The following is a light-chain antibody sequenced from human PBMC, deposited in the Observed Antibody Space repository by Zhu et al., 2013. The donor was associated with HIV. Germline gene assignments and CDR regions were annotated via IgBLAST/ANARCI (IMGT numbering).Light chain of an antibody. Sequence: EIVMTQSPGTLSVSPGERATLSCRASQSVGSNLAWYQQKPGQAPRLLMYGASTRATGVPPRFRGSGSGTEFTLTISSLQPDDFASYYCQYYGIDTITFGQGTKVDIK. CDR3: QYYGIDTIT. CDR2: GAS. CDR1: QSVGSN. V-gene: IGKV3-15*01. J-gene: IGKJ2*01.